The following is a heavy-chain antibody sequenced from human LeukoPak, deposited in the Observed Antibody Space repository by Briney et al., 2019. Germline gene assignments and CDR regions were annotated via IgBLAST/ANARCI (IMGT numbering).Heavy chain of an antibody. Sequence: GGSLRLSCTASGITFTYAMSWVRQAPGKGLEWVSTISGSGGSTDYADSVKGRFTISRDNSKNTLYLQMNSLRAEDTAVYYCAKDWRADFWGQGTLVTVSS. CDR1: GITFTYA. CDR3: AKDWRADF. J-gene: IGHJ4*02. CDR2: ISGSGGST. V-gene: IGHV3-23*01.